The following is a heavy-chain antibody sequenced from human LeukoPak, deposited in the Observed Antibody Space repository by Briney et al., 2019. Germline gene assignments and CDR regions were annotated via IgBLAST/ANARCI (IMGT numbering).Heavy chain of an antibody. CDR3: ARGGASSIPFDP. J-gene: IGHJ5*02. D-gene: IGHD2-2*01. CDR2: IHNSGST. CDR1: GGSVSSGSYY. Sequence: SETLSLTCTVSGGSVSSGSYYWSWIRQPPGKGLEWIGFIHNSGSTKYNPSLMSRVTISVDTSKNQFSLKLSSVTAAETTVYYCARGGASSIPFDPWGQGTLVTVSS. V-gene: IGHV4-61*01.